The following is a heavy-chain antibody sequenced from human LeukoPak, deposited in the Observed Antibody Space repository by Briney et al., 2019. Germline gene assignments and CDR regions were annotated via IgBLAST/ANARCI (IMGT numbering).Heavy chain of an antibody. CDR3: ARSAGYDYVWGSYRHEYYFDY. CDR2: ISAYNGNT. Sequence: ASVKVSCKASGYTFTSYGISWVRQAPGQGLERMGWISAYNGNTNYAQKLQGRVTMTTDTSTSTAYMELRSLRSDDTAVYYCARSAGYDYVWGSYRHEYYFDYWGQGTLVTVSS. D-gene: IGHD3-16*02. V-gene: IGHV1-18*01. CDR1: GYTFTSYG. J-gene: IGHJ4*02.